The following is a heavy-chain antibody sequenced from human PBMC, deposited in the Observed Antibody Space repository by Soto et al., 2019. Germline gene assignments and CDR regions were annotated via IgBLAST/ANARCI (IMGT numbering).Heavy chain of an antibody. CDR3: ARGNPARGGNYYSGMAV. D-gene: IGHD3-16*01. V-gene: IGHV5-10-1*01. CDR2: IDPSDSYT. Sequence: GVSLKISCKGAGYSFTNYWISWVRQMPGKGLEWMGRIDPSDSYTNYSPSFQGHVTISADKSISTAYLQWSSLKASDTAMYYCARGNPARGGNYYSGMAVWAKGPTVSVSS. CDR1: GYSFTNYW. J-gene: IGHJ6*04.